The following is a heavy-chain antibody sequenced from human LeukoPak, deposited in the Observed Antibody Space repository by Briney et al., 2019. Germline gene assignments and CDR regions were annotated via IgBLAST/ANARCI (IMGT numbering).Heavy chain of an antibody. D-gene: IGHD3-10*01. CDR2: ISFDGSQK. Sequence: PGGSLRRSCAASGFTFSNYGMHWVRQAPGKGLEWVALISFDGSQKYYADSVKGRFTISRDNSKSTVYLQMNSLRVEDAAVYYCSKDLTSDFGGDLDPWGQGTLVTVSS. CDR1: GFTFSNYG. J-gene: IGHJ5*02. CDR3: SKDLTSDFGGDLDP. V-gene: IGHV3-30*02.